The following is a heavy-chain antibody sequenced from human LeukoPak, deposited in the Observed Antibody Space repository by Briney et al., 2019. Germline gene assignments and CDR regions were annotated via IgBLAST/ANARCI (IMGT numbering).Heavy chain of an antibody. V-gene: IGHV3-53*01. CDR3: ARDRDSYGFDY. CDR2: IYSGGRT. J-gene: IGHJ4*02. Sequence: GGSLRLSCAASGFTVSSNYMSWVRQAPGRGLGWVSVIYSGGRTYYADSVKGRFTISRDNSKNTLYLQINSLRAEDTAVYYCARDRDSYGFDYWGQGTLVTVSS. CDR1: GFTVSSNY. D-gene: IGHD5-18*01.